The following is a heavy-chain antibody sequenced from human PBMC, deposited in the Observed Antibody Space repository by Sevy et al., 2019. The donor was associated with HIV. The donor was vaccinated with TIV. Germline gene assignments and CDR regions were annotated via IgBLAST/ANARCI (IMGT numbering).Heavy chain of an antibody. CDR3: AKGVSWLVLGGYFDY. CDR1: GFTFRSYA. CDR2: IIGSGDNT. D-gene: IGHD6-19*01. J-gene: IGHJ4*02. Sequence: GGSLRLSCEASGFTFRSYAMSWVRQAPGKGLEWVSGIIGSGDNTYYADSVKGRFTVSRDNSKNTLYVQMNSLRAEDPAVYYCAKGVSWLVLGGYFDYWGQGTPVTVSS. V-gene: IGHV3-23*01.